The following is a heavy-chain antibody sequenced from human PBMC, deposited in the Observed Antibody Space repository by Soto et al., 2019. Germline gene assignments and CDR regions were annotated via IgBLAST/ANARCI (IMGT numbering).Heavy chain of an antibody. Sequence: QVQLQESGPGLMRPSETLSLTCTVSGDSISSFDKYWSWIRQHPGKGLEWIGYIYYSGNTYYNPSLKSRVIISIDTSKNQFSLKLTSVTAADTALYYCATNVDTALFGNWFDPWGQGTLVTVSS. V-gene: IGHV4-31*03. CDR1: GDSISSFDKY. J-gene: IGHJ5*02. D-gene: IGHD5-18*01. CDR3: ATNVDTALFGNWFDP. CDR2: IYYSGNT.